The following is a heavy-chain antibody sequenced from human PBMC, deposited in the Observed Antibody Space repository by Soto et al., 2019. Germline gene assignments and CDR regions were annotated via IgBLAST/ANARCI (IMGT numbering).Heavy chain of an antibody. CDR3: ARDQSYGDYTLDY. CDR1: GFTFSSYW. V-gene: IGHV3-7*03. Sequence: PGGSLRLSCAASGFTFSSYWMSWVRQAPGKGLEWVANIGQDGSEKYYVDSVKGRFTISRDNAKNSLYLQMNSLRAEDTAVYYCARDQSYGDYTLDYWGQGTLVTVSS. J-gene: IGHJ4*02. D-gene: IGHD4-17*01. CDR2: IGQDGSEK.